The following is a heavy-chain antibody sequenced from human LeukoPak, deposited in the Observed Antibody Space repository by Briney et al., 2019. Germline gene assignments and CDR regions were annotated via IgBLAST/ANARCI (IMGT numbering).Heavy chain of an antibody. J-gene: IGHJ4*02. CDR2: ISPDGNFI. D-gene: IGHD6-13*01. Sequence: PGRSLRLSCAASGFSFSAYAMNWVRQAPGKGLEWVSSISPDGNFIYYADSVMGRFTISRDNSKNSVYLQMNSLRAEDTAVYYCARRVDYWGQGTLVTVSS. V-gene: IGHV3-21*01. CDR1: GFSFSAYA. CDR3: ARRVDY.